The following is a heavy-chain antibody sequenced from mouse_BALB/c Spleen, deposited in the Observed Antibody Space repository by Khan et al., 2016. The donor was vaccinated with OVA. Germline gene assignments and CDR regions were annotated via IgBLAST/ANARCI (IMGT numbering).Heavy chain of an antibody. J-gene: IGHJ2*01. D-gene: IGHD1-1*01. CDR3: TTADGRCDFDD. CDR2: IYPGNGYT. Sequence: EVQLQESGAELGRPGSSVKLSCKTSGSTFTSYGIKWVKQRPGQGLEWIGYIYPGNGYTEYTERFQGKAILTSDTSSSTAYMQLRSLTSEDSAMYFCTTADGRCDFDDWGQGTILTVSS. V-gene: IGHV1S134*01. CDR1: GSTFTSYG.